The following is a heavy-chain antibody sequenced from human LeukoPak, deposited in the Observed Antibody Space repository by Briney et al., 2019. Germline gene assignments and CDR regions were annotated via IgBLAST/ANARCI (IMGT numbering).Heavy chain of an antibody. D-gene: IGHD5-12*01. V-gene: IGHV4-34*01. CDR2: INHSGRT. CDR1: GGSFSGYY. Sequence: PSETLSLTCAVYGGSFSGYYWSWIRQPPGKGLEWIGEINHSGRTNYNPSLKSRVTISVDTSKNQFSLKLSSVTAADTAVYYCARGRRYSGFDYWGQGTLVTVSS. J-gene: IGHJ4*02. CDR3: ARGRRYSGFDY.